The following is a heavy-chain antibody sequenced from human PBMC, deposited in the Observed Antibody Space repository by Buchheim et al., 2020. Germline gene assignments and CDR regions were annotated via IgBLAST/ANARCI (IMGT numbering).Heavy chain of an antibody. V-gene: IGHV4-59*01. Sequence: QVQLQESGPGLVKSSEPLSLTCTVSGGSISGYYWSWIRQPPGKGLEWVGYFYNSGSTNYNPSLKSPFTISVEPSKNTFSLKLSSVTAADTAVYFCAREFYYGMDVWGQGTT. CDR3: AREFYYGMDV. CDR1: GGSISGYY. J-gene: IGHJ6*02. CDR2: FYNSGST.